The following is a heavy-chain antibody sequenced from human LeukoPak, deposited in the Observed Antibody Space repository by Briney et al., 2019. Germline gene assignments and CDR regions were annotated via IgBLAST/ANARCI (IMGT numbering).Heavy chain of an antibody. CDR2: ISGYTGNT. Sequence: ASVKVSCKASGYTFTSYGISWVRQAPGQGLEWMGWISGYTGNTNYAQKLQGRVTMTTDTSTSTAYMELRSLRSDDTAVYYCARVGHCSSTVCYDPYNWFDPWGQGTLVTVSS. D-gene: IGHD2-2*01. J-gene: IGHJ5*02. CDR3: ARVGHCSSTVCYDPYNWFDP. V-gene: IGHV1-18*01. CDR1: GYTFTSYG.